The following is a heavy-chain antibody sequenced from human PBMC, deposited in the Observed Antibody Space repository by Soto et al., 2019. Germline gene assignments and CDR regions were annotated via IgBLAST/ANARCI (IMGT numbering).Heavy chain of an antibody. CDR3: ARAQRVYCSSTSCFLYNWFDP. V-gene: IGHV1-3*01. D-gene: IGHD2-2*01. CDR1: GYTFTSYA. J-gene: IGHJ5*02. CDR2: INAGNGNT. Sequence: ASVKVSCKASGYTFTSYAMHWVRQAPGQRLEWMGWINAGNGNTKYSQKFQGRVTITRDTSASTAYMELSSLRSEDTAVYYCARAQRVYCSSTSCFLYNWFDPWGQGTLVTVSS.